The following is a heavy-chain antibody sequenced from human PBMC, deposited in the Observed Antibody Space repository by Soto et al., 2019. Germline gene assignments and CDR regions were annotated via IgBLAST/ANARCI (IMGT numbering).Heavy chain of an antibody. D-gene: IGHD3-3*01. J-gene: IGHJ6*02. CDR3: ARGPDFDFWSGYYKIWDYYYGMDV. V-gene: IGHV1-18*04. Sequence: GASVKVPCKASGYTFTSYGISWVRQAPGQGREGMGWISAYNGNTNYAQKLQGRVTMNTDTSTSTAYMELRSLRSDDTAVYYCARGPDFDFWSGYYKIWDYYYGMDVWGQGTTVTVSS. CDR2: ISAYNGNT. CDR1: GYTFTSYG.